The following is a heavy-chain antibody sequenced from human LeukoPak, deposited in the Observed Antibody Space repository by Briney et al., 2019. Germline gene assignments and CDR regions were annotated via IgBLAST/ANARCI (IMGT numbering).Heavy chain of an antibody. J-gene: IGHJ6*03. CDR1: GGSISSSDYY. Sequence: SETLSLTCTVSGGSISSSDYYWGWIRQPPGKGLEWIGTIFFGGTTYYNPSLKSRVTISVDTSKNQFSLKLSSVTAADTAVYYCAREVPVPVRYCSSTSCNPYYYYMDVWGKGTTVTVSS. CDR3: AREVPVPVRYCSSTSCNPYYYYMDV. D-gene: IGHD2-2*01. V-gene: IGHV4-39*07. CDR2: IFFGGTT.